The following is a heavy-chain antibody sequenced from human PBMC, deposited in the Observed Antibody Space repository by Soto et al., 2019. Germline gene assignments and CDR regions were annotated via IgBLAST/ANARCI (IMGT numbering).Heavy chain of an antibody. J-gene: IGHJ6*02. D-gene: IGHD3-10*01. V-gene: IGHV6-1*01. CDR3: ARGRARVRGITPSSYHYGFDV. Sequence: SQTLSLTCAIFGDSVSSDTAAWNWIRQSPSRGLEWLGRIYYRSKWYNDYALSVKSRITINADTSRSQISLHLRSVTPEDTALYYCARGRARVRGITPSSYHYGFDVWGQGTTVTVSS. CDR2: IYYRSKWYN. CDR1: GDSVSSDTAA.